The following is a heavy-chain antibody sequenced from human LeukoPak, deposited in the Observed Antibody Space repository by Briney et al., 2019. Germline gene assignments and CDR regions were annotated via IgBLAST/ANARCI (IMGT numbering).Heavy chain of an antibody. J-gene: IGHJ6*03. Sequence: PGRALRLSCAASGFRFSAHGMHWVRQAPGKGLEWVALIWSGATTGLYADSVKGRFTISRDTSMLYLQMNNLRVEDTAVYYCARDIWNDGKYYMDVWGKGTTVTVSS. CDR3: ARDIWNDGKYYMDV. V-gene: IGHV3-33*01. CDR2: IWSGATTG. CDR1: GFRFSAHG. D-gene: IGHD1-1*01.